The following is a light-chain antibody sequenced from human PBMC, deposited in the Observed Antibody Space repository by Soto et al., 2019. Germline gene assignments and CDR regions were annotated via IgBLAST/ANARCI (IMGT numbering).Light chain of an antibody. CDR2: SAS. Sequence: EIVLTQSPGTLSLSPGERATLSCRASQSVSSSYLAWYQQKPGQAPRLLIYSASSRATGIPDRFSGSGSGTDFTLTISRLEPEDFALYYCQQYGSSLFGPGTKVDIK. CDR1: QSVSSSY. V-gene: IGKV3-20*01. J-gene: IGKJ3*01. CDR3: QQYGSSL.